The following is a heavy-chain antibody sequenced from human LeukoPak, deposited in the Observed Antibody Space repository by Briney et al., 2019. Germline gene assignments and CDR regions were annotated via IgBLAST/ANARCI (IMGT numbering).Heavy chain of an antibody. D-gene: IGHD6-13*01. CDR2: INAGNGNT. Sequence: ASVKVSCKASGYTFTSYAMHWVRQAPGQRLEWMGWINAGNGNTKYSQEFQGRVTITRDTSASTAYMELSSLRSEDMAVYYCARGAAAGYYYYYMDVWGKGTTVTVSS. J-gene: IGHJ6*03. CDR3: ARGAAAGYYYYYMDV. CDR1: GYTFTSYA. V-gene: IGHV1-3*03.